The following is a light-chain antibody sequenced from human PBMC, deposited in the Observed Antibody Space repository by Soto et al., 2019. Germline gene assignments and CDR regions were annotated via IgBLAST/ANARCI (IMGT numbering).Light chain of an antibody. Sequence: QSALTQPASVSGSPGQSITISCTGTNSDIGTYNYVSWYQQHPDKAPKLMIFEVSHRPSGVSNRFSGSKSGNTASLTISGLQAEDEADYYCSSYTTSSTLLFGGGTKLTVL. CDR1: NSDIGTYNY. CDR2: EVS. V-gene: IGLV2-14*01. J-gene: IGLJ2*01. CDR3: SSYTTSSTLL.